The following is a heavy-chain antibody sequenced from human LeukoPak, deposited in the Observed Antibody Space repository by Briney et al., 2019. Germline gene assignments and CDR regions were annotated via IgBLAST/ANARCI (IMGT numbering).Heavy chain of an antibody. Sequence: SQTLSLTCAISGDSVSSNSAAWNWIRQSPSRGLEWLGRTYYRSKWYNDYAVSVKSRITINPDTSKNQFSLQLNSVTPEDTAVYYCARDSESLYYYYYYGMDVWGQGTTVTVSS. CDR3: ARDSESLYYYYYYGMDV. CDR2: TYYRSKWYN. CDR1: GDSVSSNSAA. J-gene: IGHJ6*02. V-gene: IGHV6-1*01.